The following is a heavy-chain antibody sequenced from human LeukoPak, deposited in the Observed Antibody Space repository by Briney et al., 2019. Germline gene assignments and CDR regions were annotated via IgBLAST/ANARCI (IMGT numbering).Heavy chain of an antibody. D-gene: IGHD5-18*01. J-gene: IGHJ4*02. CDR3: GKTTVGYSSGQKPAWPVDY. CDR1: GFTFGSHA. V-gene: IGHV3-23*01. CDR2: IFGSGGSP. Sequence: GGSPRLSCEASGFTFGSHAMYWVRQAPGKGLEWVAGIFGSGGSPHYADPVKGRFTISRDNSRNTVYLQINSLRAEDTTVYYCGKTTVGYSSGQKPAWPVDYWGQGTLVTVSS.